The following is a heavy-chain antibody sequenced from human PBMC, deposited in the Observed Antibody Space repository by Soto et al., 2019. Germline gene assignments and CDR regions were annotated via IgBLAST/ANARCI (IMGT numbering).Heavy chain of an antibody. CDR2: ISYDGSNK. D-gene: IGHD3-22*01. CDR1: GFTFSSYA. CDR3: AREGVDYYDSSGLDV. Sequence: QVQLVESGGGVVQPGRSLRLSCAASGFTFSSYAMHWVRQAPGKGLEGVAVISYDGSNKYYADSVKGRFTISRDNSKNTLYLQMNSLRAEDTAVYYCAREGVDYYDSSGLDVWGQGTTVTVSS. J-gene: IGHJ6*02. V-gene: IGHV3-30-3*01.